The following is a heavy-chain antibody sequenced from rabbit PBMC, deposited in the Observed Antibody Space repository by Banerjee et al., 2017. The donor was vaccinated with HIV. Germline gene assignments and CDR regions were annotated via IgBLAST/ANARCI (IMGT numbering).Heavy chain of an antibody. CDR3: VRDGAAYPSSGGQLIEHHCNL. D-gene: IGHD1-1*01. V-gene: IGHV1S47*01. CDR2: IDPVFAIT. Sequence: QEQLVESGGGLVQPGGSLKLSCKASGFDFSGYGVSWVRQAPGKGLEWIGYIDPVFAITYYPNWVNGRFTISSHNAQNTLYLQLNSLTAADTATYFCVRDGAAYPSSGGQLIEHHCNLWGPGTLVTVS. J-gene: IGHJ4*01. CDR1: GFDFSGYG.